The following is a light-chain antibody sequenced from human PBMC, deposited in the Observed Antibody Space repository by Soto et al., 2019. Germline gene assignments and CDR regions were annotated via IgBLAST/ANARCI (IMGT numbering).Light chain of an antibody. V-gene: IGKV3-20*01. J-gene: IGKJ5*01. Sequence: EIVLTQSPGTLSLSPGDRATLSFRASQTIISGFLAWYQQKGGQAPRLLMYDASNRATGVPERFSGSGSGTDFSLTISRLAPEDFEVYHCQQYSSYPRTFGQGTRLEIK. CDR3: QQYSSYPRT. CDR1: QTIISGF. CDR2: DAS.